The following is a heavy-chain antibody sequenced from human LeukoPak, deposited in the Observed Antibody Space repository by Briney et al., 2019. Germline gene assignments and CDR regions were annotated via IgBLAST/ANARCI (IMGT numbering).Heavy chain of an antibody. CDR1: GYTFTSYG. CDR3: ARDLIETYCGGDCHPTLFDY. D-gene: IGHD2-21*02. Sequence: ASVKVSCKASGYTFTSYGISWVRQAPGQGRGWMGWISAYNGNTNYAQKLQGRVTMTTDTTTSTAYMELRSLRSDDTAVYYCARDLIETYCGGDCHPTLFDYWGQGTLVTVSS. V-gene: IGHV1-18*01. CDR2: ISAYNGNT. J-gene: IGHJ4*02.